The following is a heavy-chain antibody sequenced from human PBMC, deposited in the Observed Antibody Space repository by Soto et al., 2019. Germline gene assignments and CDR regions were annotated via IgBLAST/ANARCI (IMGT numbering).Heavy chain of an antibody. CDR1: GYTFTSYA. Sequence: GASVKVSCKASGYTFTSYAMHWVRQAPGQRLEWMGWINAGNGNTKYSQKFQGRVTITRDTSASTAYMELSSLRSEDTAVYYCAHSGDGAYYYYAMDVWGQGTTVTVSS. V-gene: IGHV1-3*01. CDR2: INAGNGNT. J-gene: IGHJ6*02. D-gene: IGHD6-25*01. CDR3: AHSGDGAYYYYAMDV.